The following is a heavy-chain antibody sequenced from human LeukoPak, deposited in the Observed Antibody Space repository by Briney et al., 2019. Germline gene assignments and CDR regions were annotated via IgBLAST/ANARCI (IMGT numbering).Heavy chain of an antibody. CDR1: GFTFSSYA. CDR3: ARDWRGGSNKYYYGMDV. V-gene: IGHV3-30*04. CDR2: ISYDGSNK. D-gene: IGHD3-10*01. Sequence: GGSLRLSCAASGFTFSSYAMHWVRQAPGKGLEWVAVISYDGSNKYYAASVKGRFTISRDNSKNTLYLQMNSLRAEDTAVYYCARDWRGGSNKYYYGMDVWGKGTTVTVSS. J-gene: IGHJ6*04.